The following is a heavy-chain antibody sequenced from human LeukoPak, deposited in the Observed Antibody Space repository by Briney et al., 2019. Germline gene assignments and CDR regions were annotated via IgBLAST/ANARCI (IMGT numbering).Heavy chain of an antibody. CDR2: IHWNGGRT. D-gene: IGHD6-13*01. CDR3: GSSSWYVAFDI. V-gene: IGHV3-20*04. CDR1: GFTFDNYG. J-gene: IGHJ3*02. Sequence: PGGSLRLSCAASGFTFDNYGINWVRQAPGKGLEWVSRIHWNGGRTGYADSLKGRFTISRDNAKNSLYLQMNSLRAEDTAVYYCGSSSWYVAFDIWGQGTMVTVSS.